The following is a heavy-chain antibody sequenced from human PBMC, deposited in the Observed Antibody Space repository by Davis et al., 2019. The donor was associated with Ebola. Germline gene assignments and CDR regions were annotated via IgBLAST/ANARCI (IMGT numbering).Heavy chain of an antibody. J-gene: IGHJ3*02. CDR1: GFTFSSYS. V-gene: IGHV3-21*01. Sequence: PGGSLRLSCAASGFTFSSYSMNWVRQAPGKGLEWVSSISSSSSYICYADSVKGRFTISRDNAKNSLYLQMNSLRAEDTAVYYCARDGPPDIVVVPAAIFAVADAFDIWGQGTMVTASS. CDR2: ISSSSSYI. D-gene: IGHD2-2*02. CDR3: ARDGPPDIVVVPAAIFAVADAFDI.